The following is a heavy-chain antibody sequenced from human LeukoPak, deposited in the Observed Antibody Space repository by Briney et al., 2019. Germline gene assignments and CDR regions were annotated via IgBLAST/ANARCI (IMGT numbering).Heavy chain of an antibody. Sequence: GGSLRLSCAASGFTFSSYAMSWVRQAPGKGLEWMAILSYDGSLKYYADSVKGRFTISRDNSKNTLYLQMNSLRVEDTAVYYCATSIERSTWGSHALDFWGQGTLVTVSS. CDR2: LSYDGSLK. CDR1: GFTFSSYA. V-gene: IGHV3-30*04. CDR3: ATSIERSTWGSHALDF. J-gene: IGHJ4*02. D-gene: IGHD3-16*01.